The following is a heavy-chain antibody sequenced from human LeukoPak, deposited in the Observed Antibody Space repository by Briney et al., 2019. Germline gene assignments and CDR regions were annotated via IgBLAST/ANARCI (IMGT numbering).Heavy chain of an antibody. D-gene: IGHD3-10*01. CDR1: GGSISSYY. V-gene: IGHV4-59*01. Sequence: SETLSLTCTVSGGSISSYYWSWIRQPPGKGLEWIGYIYYSGSTNYNPSLKSRVTISVDTSKNQFSLKLSSVTAADTAVYYCARGSNGSGYWGQGTLVTVSS. J-gene: IGHJ4*02. CDR2: IYYSGST. CDR3: ARGSNGSGY.